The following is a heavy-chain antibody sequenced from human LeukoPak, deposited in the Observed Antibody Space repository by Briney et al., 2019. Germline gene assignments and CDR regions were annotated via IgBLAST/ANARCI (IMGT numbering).Heavy chain of an antibody. CDR3: ATSTYYYDSSGYYYGDYYWYFDL. J-gene: IGHJ2*01. CDR1: GFTFSSYA. D-gene: IGHD3-22*01. Sequence: GGSLRLSCAASGFTFSSYAMSWVRQAPGKGLEWVSAISGSGGSTYYADSVKGRFTISRDNSKNTLYLQMNSLRAEDTAVYYCATSTYYYDSSGYYYGDYYWYFDLWGRGTLVTVSS. V-gene: IGHV3-23*01. CDR2: ISGSGGST.